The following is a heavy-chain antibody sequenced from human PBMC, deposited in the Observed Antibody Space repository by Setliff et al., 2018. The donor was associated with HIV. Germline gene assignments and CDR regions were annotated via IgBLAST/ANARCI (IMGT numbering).Heavy chain of an antibody. Sequence: SETLSLTCSVSGASIRGHYWSWIRQSPGKGLEWIGNIHYSGATNYNPSLKSRVTISLDTSRTQFSLRLSSVTAADTAAYYCARHSPNVGVRGDAFDIWGQGTVVTVS. CDR3: ARHSPNVGVRGDAFDI. J-gene: IGHJ3*02. CDR1: GASIRGHY. D-gene: IGHD2-8*01. CDR2: IHYSGAT. V-gene: IGHV4-59*08.